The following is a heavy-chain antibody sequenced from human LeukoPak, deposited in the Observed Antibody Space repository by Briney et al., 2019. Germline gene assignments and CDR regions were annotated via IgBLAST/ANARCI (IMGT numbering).Heavy chain of an antibody. J-gene: IGHJ4*02. CDR2: ISSSSSTI. D-gene: IGHD1-26*01. CDR1: GFAFNIYS. V-gene: IGHV3-48*04. Sequence: GGSLRLSCVASGFAFNIYSMNWVRQAPGKGLEWVSFISSSSSTIYYADSVKGRFTISRDNAKNSLYLQMNSLRAEDTAVYYCARDRGGSYSAIDYWGQGTLVTVSS. CDR3: ARDRGGSYSAIDY.